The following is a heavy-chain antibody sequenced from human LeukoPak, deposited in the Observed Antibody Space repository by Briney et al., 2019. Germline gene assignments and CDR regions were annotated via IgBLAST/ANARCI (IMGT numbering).Heavy chain of an antibody. Sequence: GGSLRLSCAASGFTFSSYGMSWVRQAPGKGLEWVSAISATGGTTYYADSVKGRFTISRDTSKNTLYLQMNTLRAEDTAVYYCAKAVVAGALYYFDYWGQGTLVTVSS. J-gene: IGHJ4*02. CDR1: GFTFSSYG. V-gene: IGHV3-23*01. D-gene: IGHD6-19*01. CDR3: AKAVVAGALYYFDY. CDR2: ISATGGTT.